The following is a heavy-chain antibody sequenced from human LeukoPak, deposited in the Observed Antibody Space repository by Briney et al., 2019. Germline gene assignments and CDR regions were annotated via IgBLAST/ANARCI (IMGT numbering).Heavy chain of an antibody. CDR3: ARFGSSWTFDY. CDR2: INHSGST. D-gene: IGHD6-13*01. J-gene: IGHJ4*02. Sequence: SETLSLTCAVYGGSFSGYYRSWIRQPPGKGLEWIGEINHSGSTNYDPSLKSRVTISVDTSKNQFSLKLSSVTAADTAVYYCARFGSSWTFDYWGQGTLVTVSS. V-gene: IGHV4-34*01. CDR1: GGSFSGYY.